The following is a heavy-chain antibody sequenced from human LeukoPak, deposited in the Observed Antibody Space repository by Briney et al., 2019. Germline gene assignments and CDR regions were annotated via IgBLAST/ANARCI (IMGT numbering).Heavy chain of an antibody. J-gene: IGHJ4*02. D-gene: IGHD4-11*01. CDR1: GFTFSSYG. V-gene: IGHV3-74*01. Sequence: GGSLRLSCAACGFTFSSYGMHWVRQGPGKGLVWVSYIKSDESRTNYADSVKGRFTISRDNAKNTLYLQMNSLGAEDTAVYYCARGRLGYSDCWGQGTLVTVSS. CDR2: IKSDESRT. CDR3: ARGRLGYSDC.